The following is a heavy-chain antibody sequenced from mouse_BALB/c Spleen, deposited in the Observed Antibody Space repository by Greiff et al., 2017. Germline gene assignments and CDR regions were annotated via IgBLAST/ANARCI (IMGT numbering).Heavy chain of an antibody. J-gene: IGHJ4*01. V-gene: IGHV3-2*02. CDR1: GYSITSDYA. CDR2: ISYSGST. Sequence: EVKLQESGPGLVKPSQSLSLTCTVTGYSITSDYAWNWIRQFPGNKLEWMGYISYSGSTSYNPSLKSRISITRDTSKNQFFLQLNSVTTEDTATYYCARRNGYYAMDYWGQGTSVTVSS. CDR3: ARRNGYYAMDY.